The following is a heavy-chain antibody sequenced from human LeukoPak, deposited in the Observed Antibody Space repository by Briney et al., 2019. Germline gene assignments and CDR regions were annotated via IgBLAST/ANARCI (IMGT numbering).Heavy chain of an antibody. D-gene: IGHD3-10*01. V-gene: IGHV4-39*07. J-gene: IGHJ4*02. CDR1: DDSISSSTYY. CDR3: ASSRGWGQFDY. Sequence: SETLSLTCIISDDSISSSTYYWSWIRQPPGKGLEWIGEINHSGSTNYNPSLKSRVTISVDTSKNQFSLKLSSVTAADTAVYYCASSRGWGQFDYWGQGTLVTVSS. CDR2: INHSGST.